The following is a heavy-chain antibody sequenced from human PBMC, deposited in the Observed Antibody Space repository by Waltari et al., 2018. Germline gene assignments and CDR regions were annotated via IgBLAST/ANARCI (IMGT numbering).Heavy chain of an antibody. CDR2: MNPNSGNT. CDR3: ARVSESGRYFDWLLYYFDY. Sequence: VQLVQSGAEVKKPGASVKVSCKASGYTVTSYDINWVRQATGQGLEWMGWMNPNSGNTGYAQKFQGRVTITRNTSISTAYMELSSLRSEDTAVYYCARVSESGRYFDWLLYYFDYWGQGTLVTVSS. D-gene: IGHD3-9*01. J-gene: IGHJ4*02. CDR1: GYTVTSYD. V-gene: IGHV1-8*03.